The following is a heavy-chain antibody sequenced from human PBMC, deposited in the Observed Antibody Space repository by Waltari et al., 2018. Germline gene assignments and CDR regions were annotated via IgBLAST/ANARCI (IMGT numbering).Heavy chain of an antibody. CDR1: GLTFSRFW. CDR3: VAGSGWLPDY. D-gene: IGHD6-19*01. Sequence: EVRLVESGGGLVQPGGSLRLSCVASGLTFSRFWMNWVRQAPGGGLEGVANSKGDGTEEYYVGSVRGRFTISRDNARNSLSLQMDSLRDDDTGVYYCVAGSGWLPDYWGQGTLVTVSS. CDR2: SKGDGTEE. J-gene: IGHJ4*02. V-gene: IGHV3-7*01.